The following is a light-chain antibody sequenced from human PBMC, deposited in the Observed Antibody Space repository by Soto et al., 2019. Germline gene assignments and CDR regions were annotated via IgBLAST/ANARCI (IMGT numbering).Light chain of an antibody. V-gene: IGKV3-11*01. CDR3: QQRSNWPLN. CDR1: QSVSSY. J-gene: IGKJ4*01. CDR2: DAS. Sequence: EIVMTQSPATLSVSPRGRATLSCRASQSVSSYLAWYQQKPGQAPRLLIYDASNRATGIPARFSGSGSGTDFTLTISSLEPEDFAVYYCQQRSNWPLNFGGGTKVDIK.